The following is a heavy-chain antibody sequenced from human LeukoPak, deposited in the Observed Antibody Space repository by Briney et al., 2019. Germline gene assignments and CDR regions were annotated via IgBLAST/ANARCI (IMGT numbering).Heavy chain of an antibody. Sequence: GGSLRLSCAASGFTFSSYAMHWVRQAPGKGLEWVAVISYDGSNKYYADSVKGRFTISRDNSKNTLYLQMNSLRAEDTAVYYCARVAAAGTPNWGQGTLVTVSS. D-gene: IGHD6-13*01. CDR3: ARVAAAGTPN. CDR1: GFTFSSYA. CDR2: ISYDGSNK. J-gene: IGHJ4*02. V-gene: IGHV3-30-3*01.